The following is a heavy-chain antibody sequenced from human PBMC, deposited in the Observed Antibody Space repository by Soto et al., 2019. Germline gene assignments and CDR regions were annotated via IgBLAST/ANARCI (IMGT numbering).Heavy chain of an antibody. D-gene: IGHD3-3*01. CDR2: ISGSGGST. J-gene: IGHJ6*02. CDR3: AKDFWSGYTYYYGMDV. V-gene: IGHV3-23*01. Sequence: PGGSLRLSCAASGFTFSSYAMSWVRQAPGKGLEWVSAISGSGGSTYYADSVKGRFTISRDNSKNTLYLQMNSLRAEDTAVYYCAKDFWSGYTYYYGMDVWGQGTTVTVS. CDR1: GFTFSSYA.